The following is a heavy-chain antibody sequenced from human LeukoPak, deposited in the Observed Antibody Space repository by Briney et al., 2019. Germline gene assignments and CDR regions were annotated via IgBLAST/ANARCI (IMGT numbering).Heavy chain of an antibody. D-gene: IGHD4-17*01. Sequence: GGSLRLSCAASRFTFSNYWMSWVRQAPGKGLEWVANINQYGGENYYVDSVKGRFTISRDNAKNSVYLQMNSLKDEDTAVYYCARGSGDMDVWGKGTTVTISS. CDR1: RFTFSNYW. J-gene: IGHJ6*03. CDR2: INQYGGEN. V-gene: IGHV3-7*01. CDR3: ARGSGDMDV.